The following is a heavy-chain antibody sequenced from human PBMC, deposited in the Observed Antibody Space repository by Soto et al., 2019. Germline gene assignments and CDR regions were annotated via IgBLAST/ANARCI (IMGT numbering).Heavy chain of an antibody. Sequence: GESLKISCKGSGYSFSSYWIAWVRQMPGKGLEYMGIIYCGDSETTYSPSFQGQVTISADKSISTAYLHWSSLKASDTAMYYCARLSCSRPNCHSQSSYYFDYWGQGTLVTVSS. D-gene: IGHD2-2*02. CDR3: ARLSCSRPNCHSQSSYYFDY. CDR2: IYCGDSET. V-gene: IGHV5-51*01. J-gene: IGHJ4*02. CDR1: GYSFSSYW.